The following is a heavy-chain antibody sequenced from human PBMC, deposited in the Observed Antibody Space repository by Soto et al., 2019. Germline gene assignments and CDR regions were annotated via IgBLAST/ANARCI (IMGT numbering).Heavy chain of an antibody. CDR1: GYTFTSYG. CDR2: ISDYNGNT. Sequence: QVQLVQSGAEVKKPGASVKVSCKASGYTFTSYGISWVRQAPGQGLEWMGWISDYNGNTNYAQKLQGRVTMTTDTSTSTAYMELRSLRSDDTAVYYCATGPGGDDYGDYDRYYYGMDVWGQGTTVTVSS. CDR3: ATGPGGDDYGDYDRYYYGMDV. J-gene: IGHJ6*02. V-gene: IGHV1-18*01. D-gene: IGHD4-17*01.